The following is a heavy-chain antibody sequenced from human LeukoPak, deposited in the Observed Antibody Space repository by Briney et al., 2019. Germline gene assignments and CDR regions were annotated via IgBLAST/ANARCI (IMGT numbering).Heavy chain of an antibody. Sequence: SETLSLTCTVSGGSISSYYWSWIRQPPGKGLEWIGYIYYSGSTNYNPSLESRVTISVDTSKNQFSLKLSSVTAADTAVYYCARDSTSPWFDPWGQGTLVTVSS. CDR1: GGSISSYY. D-gene: IGHD2-2*01. J-gene: IGHJ5*02. CDR2: IYYSGST. V-gene: IGHV4-59*01. CDR3: ARDSTSPWFDP.